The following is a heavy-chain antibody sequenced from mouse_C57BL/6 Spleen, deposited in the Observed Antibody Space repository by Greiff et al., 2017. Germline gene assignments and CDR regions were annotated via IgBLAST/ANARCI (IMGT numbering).Heavy chain of an antibody. Sequence: VQLQQSGAELVRPGASVTLSCKASGYTFTDYEMHWVKQTPVHGLEWIGAIDPETGGTAYNQKFKGKAILTADKSSSTAYMELRSLTSEDSAVYYCTREGGYGSSYVRYAMDYWGQGTSVTVSS. V-gene: IGHV1-15*01. CDR3: TREGGYGSSYVRYAMDY. CDR1: GYTFTDYE. D-gene: IGHD1-1*01. J-gene: IGHJ4*01. CDR2: IDPETGGT.